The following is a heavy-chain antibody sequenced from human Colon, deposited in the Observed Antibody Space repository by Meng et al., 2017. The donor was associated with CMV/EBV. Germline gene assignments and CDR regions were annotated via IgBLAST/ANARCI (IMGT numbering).Heavy chain of an antibody. J-gene: IGHJ4*02. CDR3: ARDLASGWHYSDY. D-gene: IGHD6-25*01. Sequence: ASRFPFSRYAMSWVRQAPGKWLQWVSTLSDSGDSTYYPDSVKGRFSISRDNSKNTLYLQMNTLRAEDTAVYYCARDLASGWHYSDYWGQGTLVTVSS. CDR1: RFPFSRYA. CDR2: LSDSGDST. V-gene: IGHV3-23*01.